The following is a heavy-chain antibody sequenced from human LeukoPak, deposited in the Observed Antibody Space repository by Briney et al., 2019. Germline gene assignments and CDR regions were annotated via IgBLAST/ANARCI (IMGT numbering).Heavy chain of an antibody. Sequence: GGSLRLSCAASGFTFSSCAMSWVRQAPGKGLEWVSAISGSGGSTYYADSVKGRFTISRDNSKNTLYLQMNSLRAEDTAVYYCAKSETYYDFWSGYYPPDYWGQGTLVTVSS. V-gene: IGHV3-23*01. CDR3: AKSETYYDFWSGYYPPDY. CDR2: ISGSGGST. D-gene: IGHD3-3*01. J-gene: IGHJ4*02. CDR1: GFTFSSCA.